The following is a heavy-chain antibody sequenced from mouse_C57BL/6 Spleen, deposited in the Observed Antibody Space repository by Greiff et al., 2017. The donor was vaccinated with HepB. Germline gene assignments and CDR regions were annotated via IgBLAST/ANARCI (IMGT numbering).Heavy chain of an antibody. D-gene: IGHD1-1*01. V-gene: IGHV5-4*03. CDR3: ARGLLRSSFDY. J-gene: IGHJ2*01. CDR2: ISDGGSYT. CDR1: GFTFSSYA. Sequence: DVMLVESGGGLVKPGGSLKLSCAASGFTFSSYAMSWVRQTPEKRLEWVATISDGGSYTYYPDNVKGRFTISRDNAKNNLYLQMSHLKSEDTAMYYCARGLLRSSFDYWGQGTTLTVSS.